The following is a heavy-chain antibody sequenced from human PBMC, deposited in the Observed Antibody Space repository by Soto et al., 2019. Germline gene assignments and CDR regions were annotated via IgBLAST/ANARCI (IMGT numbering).Heavy chain of an antibody. Sequence: SVTKRLPCGVYGGYFSNHYCHWIRQPPGQGLEWIGEINHSGSTNYNPSLKSRVTISVDTSRNQFSLQLSSVTAADTAVYYCARFHSYYGVDAWGQGTTVTV. D-gene: IGHD3-10*01. CDR1: GGYFSNHY. CDR2: INHSGST. V-gene: IGHV4-34*01. J-gene: IGHJ6*02. CDR3: ARFHSYYGVDA.